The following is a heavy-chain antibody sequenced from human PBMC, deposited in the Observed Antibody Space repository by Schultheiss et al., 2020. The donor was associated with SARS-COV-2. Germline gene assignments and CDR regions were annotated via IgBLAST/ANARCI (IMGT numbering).Heavy chain of an antibody. V-gene: IGHV4-38-2*01. CDR1: DYAIRSGRY. J-gene: IGHJ4*02. D-gene: IGHD4-17*01. Sequence: SQTLSLTCAVSDYAIRSGRYWGWIRQPPGKGLEWIGTVYHSGSAYYNPSLKSRVTISVDTSKNQFSLKLSSVTAEDTAVYYCARGTSPLPPFYGDYVPSPDYWGQGTLVTVSS. CDR2: VYHSGSA. CDR3: ARGTSPLPPFYGDYVPSPDY.